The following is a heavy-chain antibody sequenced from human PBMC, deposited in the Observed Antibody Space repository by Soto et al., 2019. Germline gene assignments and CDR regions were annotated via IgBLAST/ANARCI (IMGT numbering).Heavy chain of an antibody. CDR2: IYYSGST. J-gene: IGHJ6*02. CDR1: GGSISSSSYY. Sequence: SETLSLTCTVSGGSISSSSYYWGWIRQPPGKGLEWIGSIYYSGSTYYNPSLKSRVTISVDTSKNQFSLKLSSVTAADTAVYYCARQLVRYFDWSYYYGMDVWGQGTTVIVSS. V-gene: IGHV4-39*01. CDR3: ARQLVRYFDWSYYYGMDV. D-gene: IGHD3-9*01.